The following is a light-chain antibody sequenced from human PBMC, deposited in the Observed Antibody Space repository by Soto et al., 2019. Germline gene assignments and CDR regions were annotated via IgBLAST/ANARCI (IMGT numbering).Light chain of an antibody. CDR2: SNN. CDR3: SSYTSISTLYV. J-gene: IGLJ1*01. CDR1: SSNIGRDT. Sequence: QSVLTQPPSASGTPGQRVTISCSGSSSNIGRDTVNWYQQLPGTAPKLLLYSNNQRPSGVPDRFSGSKSGTSASLAISGLQSEDEADYYCSSYTSISTLYVFGTGTQLTVL. V-gene: IGLV1-44*01.